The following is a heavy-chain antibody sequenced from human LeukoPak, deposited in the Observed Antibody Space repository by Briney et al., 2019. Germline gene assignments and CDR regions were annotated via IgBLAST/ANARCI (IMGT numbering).Heavy chain of an antibody. Sequence: GASPQISCQAPEYSYTTYWISWVRQIPGKGLEWMGIIYLSDSDTTYSPSFQGRVTISADTSISTAYLQWSSLKASDTAIYYCARRVYGDYSFHYWGQGTLVTVSS. CDR3: ARRVYGDYSFHY. D-gene: IGHD4-17*01. J-gene: IGHJ4*02. V-gene: IGHV5-51*01. CDR2: IYLSDSDT. CDR1: EYSYTTYW.